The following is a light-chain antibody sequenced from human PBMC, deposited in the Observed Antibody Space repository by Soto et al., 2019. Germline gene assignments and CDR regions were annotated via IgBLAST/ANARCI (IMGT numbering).Light chain of an antibody. V-gene: IGKV3-15*01. J-gene: IGKJ1*01. Sequence: EIVLTQSPVTLSVSLGERATLSCRASQSVSSSVAWYQQKPGQAPRLLIYGASTRATGIPARFSGSGSGTEFTLTISSLQSEDFAFYYCQQYKDWPTPFGQGTKVDI. CDR2: GAS. CDR1: QSVSSS. CDR3: QQYKDWPTP.